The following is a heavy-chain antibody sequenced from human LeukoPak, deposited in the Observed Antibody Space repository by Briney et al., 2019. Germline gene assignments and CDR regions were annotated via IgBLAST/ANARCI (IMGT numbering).Heavy chain of an antibody. V-gene: IGHV4-59*01. Sequence: PSETLSLTCTVSGGSISRCYWSWIRQPPGQGLEWIGYISYSGSTNYNPSLKSRVTISVDTSKNQFSLKLSSVTAADTAVYYCARVAPNYYDSSGYYPIDYWGQGTLVTVSS. CDR1: GGSISRCY. CDR3: ARVAPNYYDSSGYYPIDY. CDR2: ISYSGST. D-gene: IGHD3-22*01. J-gene: IGHJ4*02.